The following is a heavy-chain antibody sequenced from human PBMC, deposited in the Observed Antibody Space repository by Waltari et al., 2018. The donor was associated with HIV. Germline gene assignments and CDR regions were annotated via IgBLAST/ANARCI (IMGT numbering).Heavy chain of an antibody. CDR2: IDHTGTS. CDR1: GGSFSGYY. CDR3: VRCFGNYGFYFDY. J-gene: IGHJ4*02. V-gene: IGHV4-34*02. D-gene: IGHD3-16*01. Sequence: QVHLPQWGSGLLKPSGTLSLTCAVYGGSFSGYYWTWIRQSPGRGLEWMGEIDHTGTSTYNPSLKGRFTMSVDTSKNQFSLTLKSVTAADTAVYYCVRCFGNYGFYFDYWGQGKLVSVSS.